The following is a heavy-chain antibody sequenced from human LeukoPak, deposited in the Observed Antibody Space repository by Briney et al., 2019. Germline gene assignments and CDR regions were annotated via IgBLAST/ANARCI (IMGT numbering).Heavy chain of an antibody. CDR2: IYYSGST. CDR3: ARDEYYGSGSYFDY. D-gene: IGHD3-10*01. CDR1: GGSISSSSYY. V-gene: IGHV4-39*07. Sequence: SETLSLTCTVSGGSISSSSYYWGWIRQPPGKGLKWIGSIYYSGSTYYNPSLKSRVTISVDTSKNQFSLKLSSVTAADTAVYYCARDEYYGSGSYFDYWGQGTLVTVSS. J-gene: IGHJ4*02.